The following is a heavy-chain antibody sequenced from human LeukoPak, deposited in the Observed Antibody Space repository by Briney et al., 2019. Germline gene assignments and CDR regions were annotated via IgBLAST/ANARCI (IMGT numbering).Heavy chain of an antibody. D-gene: IGHD6-13*01. Sequence: GGSLRLSCAASGFTFDDYGMSWVRQAPGKGLEWVSGINWNGGSTGYADSVKGRFTISRDNAKNSLYLQMNSLRAEDTALYYCARDRARIAAAGLIYYFDYWGQGTLVTVSS. CDR1: GFTFDDYG. CDR2: INWNGGST. CDR3: ARDRARIAAAGLIYYFDY. V-gene: IGHV3-20*04. J-gene: IGHJ4*02.